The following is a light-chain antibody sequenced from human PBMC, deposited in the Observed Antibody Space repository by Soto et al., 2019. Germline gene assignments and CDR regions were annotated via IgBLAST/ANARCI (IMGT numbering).Light chain of an antibody. CDR3: QQGSTTTIT. J-gene: IGKJ5*01. V-gene: IGKV1-39*01. CDR2: SAF. Sequence: DIQMTQSPSTLSASIGDRVTITCRASQNIGSFLNWYQQKPGEAPRLLVYSAFRIQSGVPSRFNASGSGTDFTLSISSLKNEDFSTYYCQQGSTTTITFGLGTRLEIK. CDR1: QNIGSF.